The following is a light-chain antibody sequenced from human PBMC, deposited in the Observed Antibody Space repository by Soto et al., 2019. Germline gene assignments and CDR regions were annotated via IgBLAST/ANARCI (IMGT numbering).Light chain of an antibody. V-gene: IGKV3-20*01. CDR3: QQYGSVRT. CDR1: QRINISY. CDR2: GSS. J-gene: IGKJ1*01. Sequence: EIVLTQSPGTLSLSPGERATLSSRASQRINISYLAWYQQKPGQAPRLLIYGSSMRATGIPDRFSGSGSGTEFSLTISGLEPEDFAVYYCQQYGSVRTFGQGTKVDI.